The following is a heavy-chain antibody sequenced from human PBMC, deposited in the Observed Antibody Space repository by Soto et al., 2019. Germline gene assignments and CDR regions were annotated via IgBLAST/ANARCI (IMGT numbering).Heavy chain of an antibody. V-gene: IGHV4-59*01. J-gene: IGHJ4*02. Sequence: SETLSLTCTVSGGSISSYYWSWIRQPPGKGLEWIGYIYYSGSTNYNPSLKSRVTISVDTSKNQFSLKLSSVTAADTAVYYCARANPYFPHNWNYEGGFDYWGQGTLVTVSS. CDR3: ARANPYFPHNWNYEGGFDY. D-gene: IGHD1-7*01. CDR2: IYYSGST. CDR1: GGSISSYY.